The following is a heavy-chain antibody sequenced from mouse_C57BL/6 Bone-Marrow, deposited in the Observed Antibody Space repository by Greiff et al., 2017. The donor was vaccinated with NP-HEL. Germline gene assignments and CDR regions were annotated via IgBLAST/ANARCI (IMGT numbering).Heavy chain of an antibody. J-gene: IGHJ2*01. Sequence: QVQLQQPGAELVMPGASVKLSCKASGYTFTSYWMHWVKQRPGQGLEWIGEIDPSDSYTNYNQKFKGKSTLTVDKSSSTAYMQLSSLTSEDSAVYYCAREGYWGYSPFDYWGQGTTLTGSA. CDR3: AREGYWGYSPFDY. CDR1: GYTFTSYW. CDR2: IDPSDSYT. V-gene: IGHV1-69*01. D-gene: IGHD2-3*01.